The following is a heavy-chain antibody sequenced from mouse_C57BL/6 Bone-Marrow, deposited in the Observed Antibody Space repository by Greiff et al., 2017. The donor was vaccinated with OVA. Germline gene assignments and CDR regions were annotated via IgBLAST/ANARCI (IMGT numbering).Heavy chain of an antibody. CDR2: ISYDGST. D-gene: IGHD1-1*01. CDR1: GYSITSGYF. J-gene: IGHJ3*01. Sequence: EVQLVESGPGLVKPSPSLSLTCSATGYSITSGYFWNLIRQLPGNQLEWMGHISYDGSTNYNPSLKNRISITRDTAKNHFYLKLNCVTSEDTATYYCAREGYYFAWFAYWGQGTLVPVSA. CDR3: AREGYYFAWFAY. V-gene: IGHV3-6*01.